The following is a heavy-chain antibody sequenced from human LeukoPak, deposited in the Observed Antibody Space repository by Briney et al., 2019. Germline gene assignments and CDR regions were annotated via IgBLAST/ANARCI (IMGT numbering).Heavy chain of an antibody. V-gene: IGHV3-23*01. J-gene: IGHJ4*02. D-gene: IGHD6-6*01. CDR2: ISGSGGST. CDR1: GITLSNYG. Sequence: GGSLRLSCAVSGITLSNYGMSWVRQAPGKGLEWVSAISGSGGSTYYADSVKGRFTISRDNSKNTLYLQMNSLRAEDTAVYYCAKDRIAARLNFDYWGQGTLVTVSS. CDR3: AKDRIAARLNFDY.